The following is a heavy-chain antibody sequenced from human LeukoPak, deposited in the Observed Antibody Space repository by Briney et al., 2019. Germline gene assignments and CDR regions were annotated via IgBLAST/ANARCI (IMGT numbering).Heavy chain of an antibody. CDR2: TYYKSKRYG. V-gene: IGHV6-1*01. Sequence: SQTLSLTCDISGYSVSNNRAIWSWIRQSPSTGLEWLGRTYYKSKRYGDYAVSVKNRITINPDTSTNELSLQSNSVAHADTDVYYCARVPRGSYGYFEYWGHGTLVTASS. CDR3: ARVPRGSYGYFEY. CDR1: GYSVSNNRAI. J-gene: IGHJ4*01. D-gene: IGHD1-26*01.